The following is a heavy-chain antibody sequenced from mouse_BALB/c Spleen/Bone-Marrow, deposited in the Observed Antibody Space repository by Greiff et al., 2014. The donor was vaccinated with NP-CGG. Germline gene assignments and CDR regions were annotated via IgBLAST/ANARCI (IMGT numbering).Heavy chain of an antibody. CDR2: INSYNDGT. V-gene: IGHV1-14*01. CDR1: GYTFTSYV. J-gene: IGHJ4*01. Sequence: EVQVVESGPELVKPGASVKMSCNASGYTFTSYVMHWVKQKPGQGLEWIGYINSYNDGTKYNEKFKGKATMTSDKSSNTAYMELSSLTSEDSAVYYCARGGYGNVYYAMDYWGQGTSVTVSS. CDR3: ARGGYGNVYYAMDY. D-gene: IGHD2-10*02.